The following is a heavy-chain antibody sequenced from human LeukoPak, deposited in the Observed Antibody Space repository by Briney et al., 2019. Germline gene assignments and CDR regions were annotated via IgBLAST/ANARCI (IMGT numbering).Heavy chain of an antibody. Sequence: SETLSLTCAVFGGSISSYYWTWIRQPAGKGLEWIGRIYSSGSTNYNPSLKSRVTMSVDTSKNQFSLKLSSVTAADTAVYYCARDATIFGVAFDYWGQGTLVTVSS. CDR1: GGSISSYY. CDR2: IYSSGST. J-gene: IGHJ4*02. D-gene: IGHD3-3*01. V-gene: IGHV4-4*07. CDR3: ARDATIFGVAFDY.